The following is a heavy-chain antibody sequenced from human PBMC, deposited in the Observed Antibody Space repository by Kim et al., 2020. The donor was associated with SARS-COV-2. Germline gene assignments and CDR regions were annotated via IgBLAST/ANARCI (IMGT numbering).Heavy chain of an antibody. CDR3: SRGPNYSPFDY. CDR2: IICSGTTI. J-gene: IGHJ4*02. V-gene: IGHV3-48*03. CDR1: GFTFSSYE. Sequence: GGSLRLSCAASGFTFSSYEMNWVRQAPGKGLEWVSYIICSGTTIYYADSVRGRFTISRDNDKNSLYLQMNSLRAEDTAVYYCSRGPNYSPFDYLCQGTL. D-gene: IGHD4-4*01.